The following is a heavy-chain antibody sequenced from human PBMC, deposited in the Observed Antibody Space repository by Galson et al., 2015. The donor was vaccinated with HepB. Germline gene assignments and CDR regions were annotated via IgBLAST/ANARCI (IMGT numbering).Heavy chain of an antibody. CDR3: AKPPGLCSSTSYQTDAEYFQD. V-gene: IGHV3-30*18. D-gene: IGHD2-2*01. Sequence: SLRLSCAASGFIFTSYGMHWVRQAPGKGLEWVAVISYDGSNKYYADSVKGRFTISRDNSRNTVYLQMNSLRAEDTAVYYCAKPPGLCSSTSYQTDAEYFQDWGQGTLVTVSS. CDR1: GFIFTSYG. CDR2: ISYDGSNK. J-gene: IGHJ1*01.